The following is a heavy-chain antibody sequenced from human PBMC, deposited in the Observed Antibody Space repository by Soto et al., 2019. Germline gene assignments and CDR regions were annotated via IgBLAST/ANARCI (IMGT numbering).Heavy chain of an antibody. D-gene: IGHD5-12*01. CDR3: ARGVRRDGYNFRVKLFYYFDY. V-gene: IGHV4-30-4*01. J-gene: IGHJ4*02. CDR2: IYYSGST. CDR1: GGSISSGDYY. Sequence: PSETLSLTCTVSGGSISSGDYYWSWIRQPPGKGLEWIGYIYYSGSTYYNPSLKSRVTISVDTSKNQFSLKLSSVTAADTAVYYCARGVRRDGYNFRVKLFYYFDYWGQGTLVTVYS.